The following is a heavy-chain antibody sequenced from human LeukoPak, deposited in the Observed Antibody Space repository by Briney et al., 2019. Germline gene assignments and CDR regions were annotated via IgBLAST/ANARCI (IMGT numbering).Heavy chain of an antibody. CDR1: GYTFAGYF. CDR2: INPNTGGT. D-gene: IGHD3-9*01. J-gene: IGHJ4*02. CDR3: ARVHATGYFSLDLGY. V-gene: IGHV1-2*02. Sequence: ASVRVSCKASGYTFAGYFMHWVRQAPGQGLDWMGWINPNTGGTKYAQKFQGRVTMTRDTSIGTAYMELSTVTSDDTAVYFCARVHATGYFSLDLGYWGQGTLVTVSS.